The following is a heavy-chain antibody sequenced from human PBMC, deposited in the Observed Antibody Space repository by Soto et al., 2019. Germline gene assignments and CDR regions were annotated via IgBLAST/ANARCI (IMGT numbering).Heavy chain of an antibody. V-gene: IGHV4-59*08. D-gene: IGHD2-2*01. CDR3: AGGGSIVLPTRRPMAV. Sequence: SETLSLTCTVSGGSIRSYCWTWIWQRPREGREWIGCICNSGPTNYTPYLKTRVALSIDTQTNHFALQLSPVPVADTAFYYCAGGGSIVLPTRRPMAVWGKGTMVTVPS. CDR2: ICNSGPT. J-gene: IGHJ6*03. CDR1: GGSIRSYC.